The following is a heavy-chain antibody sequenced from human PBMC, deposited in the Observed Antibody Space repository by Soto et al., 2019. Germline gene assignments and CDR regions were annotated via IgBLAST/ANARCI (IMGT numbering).Heavy chain of an antibody. CDR1: GGTFSSYA. CDR3: ARDPGDPPYYYYGMDV. Sequence: QVQLVQSGAEVKKPGSSVKVSCKASGGTFSSYAISWVRQAPGQGLEWMGGIIPIFGTAHYAQKIQGRVTITADESTSTAYMELSSLRSEDTAVYYCARDPGDPPYYYYGMDVWGQGTTVTASS. J-gene: IGHJ6*02. CDR2: IIPIFGTA. V-gene: IGHV1-69*01.